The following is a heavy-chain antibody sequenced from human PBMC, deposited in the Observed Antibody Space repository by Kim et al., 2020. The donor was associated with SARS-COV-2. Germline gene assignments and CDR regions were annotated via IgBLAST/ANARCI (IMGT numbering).Heavy chain of an antibody. CDR1: GGTFSSYA. CDR2: IIPIFGTA. D-gene: IGHD4-17*01. CDR3: ASPRYGDYDEFDP. Sequence: SVKVSCKASGGTFSSYAISWVRQAPGQGLEWMGGIIPIFGTANYAQKFQGRVTITADESTSTAYMELSSLRSEDTAVYYCASPRYGDYDEFDPWGQGTLVTVSS. J-gene: IGHJ5*02. V-gene: IGHV1-69*13.